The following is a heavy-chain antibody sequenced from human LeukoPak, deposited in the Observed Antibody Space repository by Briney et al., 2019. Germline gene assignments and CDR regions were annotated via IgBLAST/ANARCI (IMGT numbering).Heavy chain of an antibody. CDR2: ISYDGSNK. Sequence: PGGSLRLSCAASGFTFSSYAMHWVRQAPGKGLEWVAVISYDGSNKYYADSVKGRFTISRDNSKNTLYLQMNSLRADDTAVYYCARQETSSYNGAFDIWGQGTMVTVSS. CDR3: ARQETSSYNGAFDI. V-gene: IGHV3-30-3*01. D-gene: IGHD1-26*01. J-gene: IGHJ3*02. CDR1: GFTFSSYA.